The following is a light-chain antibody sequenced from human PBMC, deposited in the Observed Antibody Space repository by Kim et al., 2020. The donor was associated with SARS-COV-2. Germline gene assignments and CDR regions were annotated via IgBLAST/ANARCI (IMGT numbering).Light chain of an antibody. V-gene: IGKV1-16*02. J-gene: IGKJ2*01. Sequence: SASVGDRVTITSRESQRISHYLAWFQQTPGKAPKSLIYAASSLKSGVPSKCCGSGSGTDFTLTISSLQPEDCASYHCQQYNSYPYTLGQGTKLEI. CDR3: QQYNSYPYT. CDR2: AAS. CDR1: QRISHY.